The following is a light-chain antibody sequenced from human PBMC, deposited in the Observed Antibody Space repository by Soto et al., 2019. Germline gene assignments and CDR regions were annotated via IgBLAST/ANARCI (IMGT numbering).Light chain of an antibody. J-gene: IGKJ5*01. V-gene: IGKV3-11*01. CDR2: DAF. Sequence: IALTQSPATLSLSPGERATLSCRASQSVSSYLAWYQQKPGQAPRLLIYDAFNRATGIPARFSGSGSGTDFTLTISSLEPEDFAVYYCQQRSNWPSFGQGTRLEI. CDR3: QQRSNWPS. CDR1: QSVSSY.